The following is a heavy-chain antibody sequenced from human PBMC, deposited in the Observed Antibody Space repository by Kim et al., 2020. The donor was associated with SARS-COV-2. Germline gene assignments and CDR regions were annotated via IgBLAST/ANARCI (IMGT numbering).Heavy chain of an antibody. CDR3: ARDRATHYFDY. CDR2: K. D-gene: IGHD5-12*01. V-gene: IGHV3-30*01. Sequence: KYYADSVKGRFTITRDNSKNTLYQQMNSLRAEDTAVYYCARDRATHYFDYWSQGTLVTVSS. J-gene: IGHJ4*02.